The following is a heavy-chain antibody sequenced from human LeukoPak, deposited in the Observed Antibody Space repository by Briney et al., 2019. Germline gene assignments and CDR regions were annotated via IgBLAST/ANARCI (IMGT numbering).Heavy chain of an antibody. CDR3: ARRGAYCSGGSCYLVKAPFDY. Sequence: SETLSLTCTVSGGSISSYYWSWIRQPPGKGLEWIGYIYYSGSTNYNPSLKSRVTISVDTSKNQFSLKLSSVTAADTAVYYCARRGAYCSGGSCYLVKAPFDYWGQGTLVTVSS. CDR2: IYYSGST. J-gene: IGHJ4*02. V-gene: IGHV4-59*12. D-gene: IGHD2-15*01. CDR1: GGSISSYY.